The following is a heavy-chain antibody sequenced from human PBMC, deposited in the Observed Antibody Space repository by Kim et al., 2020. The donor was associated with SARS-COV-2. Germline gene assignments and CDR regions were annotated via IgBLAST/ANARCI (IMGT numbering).Heavy chain of an antibody. V-gene: IGHV1-2*02. CDR3: ARVRKNYGDSFDY. J-gene: IGHJ4*02. D-gene: IGHD4-17*01. Sequence: YAQKFQGRVTMTRDTSISTAYRELSRLRSDDTAVYYCARVRKNYGDSFDYWGQGTLVTVSS.